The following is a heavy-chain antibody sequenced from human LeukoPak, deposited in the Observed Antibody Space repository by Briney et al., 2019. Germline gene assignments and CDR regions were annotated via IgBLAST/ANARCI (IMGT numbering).Heavy chain of an antibody. CDR1: GXTXXXXX. V-gene: IGHV1-46*01. J-gene: IGHJ4*02. Sequence: ASVKVSCKASGXTXXXXXMXWXXQAPGXXLXXXXXXXXXGGSPTYAQKIQGRVTMTRDTSTSAVYMELSSLTSEDTAVYYCARDLYERDSSGHYGGGFDYWGQGTLVAVSS. CDR2: XXXXGGSP. D-gene: IGHD3-22*01. CDR3: ARDLYERDSSGHYGGGFDY.